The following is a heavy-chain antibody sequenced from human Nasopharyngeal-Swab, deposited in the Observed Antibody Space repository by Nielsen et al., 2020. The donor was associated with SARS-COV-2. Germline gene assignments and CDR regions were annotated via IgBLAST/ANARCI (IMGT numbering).Heavy chain of an antibody. J-gene: IGHJ4*02. CDR1: GFTFSSYG. CDR2: ISYDGSNK. Sequence: GGSLRLSCAASGFTFSSYGMHWVRQAPGKGLEWVAVISYDGSNKYYADSVKGRFTISRDNSKNTLYLQMNSLRAEDTAVYYCARVLDIVVVPAALARIPPDYWGQGTLVTVSS. V-gene: IGHV3-30*03. D-gene: IGHD2-2*03. CDR3: ARVLDIVVVPAALARIPPDY.